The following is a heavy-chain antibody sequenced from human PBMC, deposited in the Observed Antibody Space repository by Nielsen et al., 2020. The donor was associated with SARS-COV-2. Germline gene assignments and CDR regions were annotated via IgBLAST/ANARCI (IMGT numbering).Heavy chain of an antibody. CDR2: INTNTGNP. V-gene: IGHV7-4-1*02. CDR3: ARAHSPQYSSSWLNWFDP. Sequence: ASVKVSCKASGYTFTSYAMNWVRQTPGQGLEWMGWINTNTGNPTYAQGFTGRFVFSLDTSVSTAYLQISSLKAEDTAVYYCARAHSPQYSSSWLNWFDPWGQGTLVTVSS. J-gene: IGHJ5*02. CDR1: GYTFTSYA. D-gene: IGHD6-13*01.